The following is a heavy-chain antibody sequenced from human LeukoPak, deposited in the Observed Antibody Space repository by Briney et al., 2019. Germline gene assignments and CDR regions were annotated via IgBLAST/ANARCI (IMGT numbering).Heavy chain of an antibody. CDR1: GFTFSSYG. J-gene: IGHJ1*01. V-gene: IGHV3-30*02. CDR2: IRYDGSNK. Sequence: GGSLRLSCAASGFTFSSYGMHWVRQAPGKGLEWVAFIRYDGSNKYYADSVKGRFTISRDNSKNTLYLQMNSLRAEDTAVYYCAKDLGYYYDSSGYYTDSEYFQHWGQGTLVTVSS. D-gene: IGHD3-22*01. CDR3: AKDLGYYYDSSGYYTDSEYFQH.